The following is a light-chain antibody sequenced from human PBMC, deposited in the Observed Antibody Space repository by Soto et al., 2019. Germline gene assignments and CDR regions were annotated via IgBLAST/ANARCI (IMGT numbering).Light chain of an antibody. CDR2: GAS. CDR3: QQYGSSLFT. CDR1: QSVSSSY. Sequence: EIVLTQFPGTLSLSPGERATRSCRASQSVSSSYLAWYQQKPGQAPRLLIYGASSRATGIPDRFSGSGSGTDFTLTISRLEPEDFAVYYCQQYGSSLFTFGPGTKVDIK. J-gene: IGKJ3*01. V-gene: IGKV3-20*01.